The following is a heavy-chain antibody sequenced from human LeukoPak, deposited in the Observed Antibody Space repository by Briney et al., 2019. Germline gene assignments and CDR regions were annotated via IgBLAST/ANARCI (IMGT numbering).Heavy chain of an antibody. CDR1: GFTFSNFW. CDR2: ISSSSSYI. J-gene: IGHJ4*02. V-gene: IGHV3-21*01. Sequence: GESLRLSCTASGFTFSNFWMGWVRQAPGKGLEWVSSISSSSSYIYYADSVKSRFTISRDNAKNSLYLQMNSLRAEDTAVYYCAAIAVEWLELDYWGQGTLVTVSS. CDR3: AAIAVEWLELDY. D-gene: IGHD6-19*01.